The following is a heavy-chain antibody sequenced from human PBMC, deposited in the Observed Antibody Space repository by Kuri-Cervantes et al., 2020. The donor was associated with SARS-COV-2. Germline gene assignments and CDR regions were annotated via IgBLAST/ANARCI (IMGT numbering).Heavy chain of an antibody. V-gene: IGHV1-69*13. CDR2: IIPIFGTA. J-gene: IGHJ4*02. CDR1: GGTFSSYA. Sequence: SEKVSCKASGGTFSSYAISWVRQAPGQGLEWMGGIIPIFGTANYAQKFQGRVTITADESTSTAYMEPSSLRSDDTAVYYCARVPDDSSGYQGELDYWGQGTLVTVSS. D-gene: IGHD3-22*01. CDR3: ARVPDDSSGYQGELDY.